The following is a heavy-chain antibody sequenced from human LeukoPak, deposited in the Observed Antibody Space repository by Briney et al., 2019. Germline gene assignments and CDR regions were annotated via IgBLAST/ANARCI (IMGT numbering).Heavy chain of an antibody. J-gene: IGHJ4*02. V-gene: IGHV1-2*02. D-gene: IGHD2-21*02. CDR3: AREAVQYCGGDCYTDY. CDR2: INPNSGGT. CDR1: GYTFTGYY. Sequence: HEASVKVSCKASGYTFTGYYMHWVRQAPGQGLEWMGWINPNSGGTNYAQKFQGRVTMTRDTSISTAYMELSRLRSDDTAVYYCAREAVQYCGGDCYTDYWGQGTLVTVSS.